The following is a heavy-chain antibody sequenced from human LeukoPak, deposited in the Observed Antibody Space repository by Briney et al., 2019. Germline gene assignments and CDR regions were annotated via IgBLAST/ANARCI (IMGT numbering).Heavy chain of an antibody. CDR2: VYYSGSA. V-gene: IGHV4-59*01. CDR1: GGSISSYY. CDR3: AGGTYYYFDY. D-gene: IGHD1-26*01. J-gene: IGHJ4*02. Sequence: SETLSLTCAVSGGSISSYYWSWIRQPPGKGLEWIGYVYYSGSAHYNPSLKSRVTISVDTSKNQFSLKLSSVTAADTAVYYCAGGTYYYFDYWGQGTLVTVSS.